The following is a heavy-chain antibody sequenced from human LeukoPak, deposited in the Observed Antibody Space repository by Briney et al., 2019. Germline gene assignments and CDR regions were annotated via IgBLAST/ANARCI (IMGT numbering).Heavy chain of an antibody. CDR1: GFTFSSYS. Sequence: GGSLRLSCAASGFTFSSYSMNWVRQAPGKGLEWVSSITSSSSYTFYADSVKGRFTISRDNAKNSLYLQMNSLRVEDTAVYYCTRDPRNLDYWGQGTLVTVSS. CDR2: ITSSSSYT. J-gene: IGHJ4*02. D-gene: IGHD1-14*01. CDR3: TRDPRNLDY. V-gene: IGHV3-21*04.